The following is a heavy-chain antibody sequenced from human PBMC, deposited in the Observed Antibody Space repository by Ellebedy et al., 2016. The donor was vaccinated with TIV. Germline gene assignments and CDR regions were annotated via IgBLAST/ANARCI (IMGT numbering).Heavy chain of an antibody. CDR2: IYYTGSP. D-gene: IGHD1-14*01. Sequence: MPSETLSLTCTFTVSGGSISSYYWTWIRQPPGKGLEWIGYIYYTGSPNYNPSLKLRLTISVDPSKNQFSLKLSSVTAADTAVYYCASGPNQYFFDYWGQGTLVTVSS. J-gene: IGHJ4*02. CDR3: ASGPNQYFFDY. CDR1: GGSISSYY. V-gene: IGHV4-59*01.